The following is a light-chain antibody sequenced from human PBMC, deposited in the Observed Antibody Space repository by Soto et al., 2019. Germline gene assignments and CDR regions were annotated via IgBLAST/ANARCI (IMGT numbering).Light chain of an antibody. Sequence: AIQMTQSPSSLSSSVGDRVTITCRASQGIRNDLGWYQQKPGKAPKLLIYAATTLQSGVPSRFSGSGSGTDFTLTISSLQPEDFATYYCLQDYNYPLTFGGGTKVDIK. J-gene: IGKJ4*01. CDR3: LQDYNYPLT. CDR1: QGIRND. V-gene: IGKV1-6*01. CDR2: AAT.